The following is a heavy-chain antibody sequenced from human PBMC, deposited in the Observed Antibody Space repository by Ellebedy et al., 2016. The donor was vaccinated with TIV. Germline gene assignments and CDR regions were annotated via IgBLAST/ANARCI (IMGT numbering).Heavy chain of an antibody. J-gene: IGHJ2*01. CDR1: GFTFSNSN. CDR2: ISTGSRNI. Sequence: GESLKISCEASGFTFSNSNLNWVRQAPGKGLEWVSYISTGSRNIYYADSVKGRFTISRDNAKNSLYLHMNSLRDEDTAVYYCARDGAYNYDTYWYFDLWGRGNLVTVSS. D-gene: IGHD5-18*01. V-gene: IGHV3-48*02. CDR3: ARDGAYNYDTYWYFDL.